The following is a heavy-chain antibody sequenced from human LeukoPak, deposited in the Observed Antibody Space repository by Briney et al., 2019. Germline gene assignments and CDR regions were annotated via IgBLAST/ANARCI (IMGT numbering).Heavy chain of an antibody. CDR3: ARLEAAAGSVDY. D-gene: IGHD6-13*01. V-gene: IGHV3-11*04. CDR1: GFTFSDYY. CDR2: ISRSGSTI. Sequence: PGGSLRLSCAASGFTFSDYYMRWIHQAPGKGLEGVSYISRSGSTIYYADSVKGRFTFSRDNAKNSLYLQMNSLRAEDTAVYYCARLEAAAGSVDYWGQGTLVTVSS. J-gene: IGHJ4*02.